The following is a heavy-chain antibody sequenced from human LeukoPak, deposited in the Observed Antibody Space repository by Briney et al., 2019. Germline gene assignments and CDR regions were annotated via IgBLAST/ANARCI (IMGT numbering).Heavy chain of an antibody. Sequence: GASVKVSCKASGGTFSSYAISWVRQAPGQGLEWMGGIIPIFGTANYAQKFQGRVTITADESTSTAYMELSSLRSEDTAVYYRARERGDIVVVPAAGLYNWFDPWGQGTLVTVSS. CDR1: GGTFSSYA. CDR2: IIPIFGTA. J-gene: IGHJ5*02. CDR3: ARERGDIVVVPAAGLYNWFDP. D-gene: IGHD2-2*01. V-gene: IGHV1-69*01.